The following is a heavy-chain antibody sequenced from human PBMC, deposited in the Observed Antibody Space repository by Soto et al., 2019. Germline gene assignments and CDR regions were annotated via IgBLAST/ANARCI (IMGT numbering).Heavy chain of an antibody. V-gene: IGHV1-2*02. J-gene: IGHJ4*02. CDR3: ATSSDWSPLLDY. D-gene: IGHD6-19*01. Sequence: QVQLVQSGAEVAKPGASVKVXCXXXXXTFTXXXXXXXXXXXXXXXXWLGWINNGGGTIYAQKFQGRLTMTRDTSITTAYMELSRLSSDDTAFYYCATSSDWSPLLDYWGQGTLVTVSS. CDR1: XXTFTXXX. CDR2: INNGGGT.